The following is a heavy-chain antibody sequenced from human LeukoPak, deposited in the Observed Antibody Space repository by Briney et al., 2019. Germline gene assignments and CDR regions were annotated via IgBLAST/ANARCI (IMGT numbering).Heavy chain of an antibody. Sequence: LETLSLTCTVSGDSISSYYWSWIRQPPGKGLEWVGYIYYSGSTNYNTSLKSLVTISVDTSKNQFSLKLSSVTAADTAVYYGARLGSDPPNFYYYYMDVWGKGTTVTVSS. CDR1: GDSISSYY. V-gene: IGHV4-59*01. CDR2: IYYSGST. CDR3: ARLGSDPPNFYYYYMDV. J-gene: IGHJ6*03. D-gene: IGHD2-8*01.